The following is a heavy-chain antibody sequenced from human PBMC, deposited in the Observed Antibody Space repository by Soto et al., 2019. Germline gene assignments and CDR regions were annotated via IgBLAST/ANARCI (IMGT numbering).Heavy chain of an antibody. CDR3: ARDRFTMVRGVIRTLAWFGP. Sequence: PSETLSLTCTVSGGSISSGGYYWSWIRQHPGKGLEWIGYIYYSGSTYYNPSLKSRVTISVDTSKNQFSLKLSSVTAADTAVYYCARDRFTMVRGVIRTLAWFGPWGEGNRVTVPS. CDR1: GGSISSGGYY. V-gene: IGHV4-31*03. D-gene: IGHD3-10*01. J-gene: IGHJ5*02. CDR2: IYYSGST.